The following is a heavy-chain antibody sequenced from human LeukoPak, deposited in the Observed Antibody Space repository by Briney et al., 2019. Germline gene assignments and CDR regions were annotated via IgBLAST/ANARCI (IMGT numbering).Heavy chain of an antibody. CDR2: ISYDRSNK. D-gene: IGHD3-22*01. J-gene: IGHJ4*02. CDR1: GFTFSSYA. V-gene: IGHV3-30-3*01. CDR3: ARGGYYDSSGYLRHYFDY. Sequence: GGSLRLSCAASGFTFSSYAMHWVRQAPGKGLEWVAVISYDRSNKYYADSVKGRFTISRDNSKNTLYLQMNSLRAEDTAVYYCARGGYYDSSGYLRHYFDYWGQGTLVTVSS.